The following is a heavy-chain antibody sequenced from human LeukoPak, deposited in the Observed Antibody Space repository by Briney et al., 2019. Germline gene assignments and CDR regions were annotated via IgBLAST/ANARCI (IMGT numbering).Heavy chain of an antibody. CDR1: GFTFSSYG. D-gene: IGHD6-19*01. Sequence: GRSLRLSCAASGFTFSSYGMHWVRQAPGKGLEWVSAISGGGSTYYADSVKGRFTISRDNSKNTLYLQMNSLRAEDTAVYYCAKDPTVAGQYYFDYWGQGTLVTVSS. CDR2: ISGGGST. CDR3: AKDPTVAGQYYFDY. J-gene: IGHJ4*02. V-gene: IGHV3-23*01.